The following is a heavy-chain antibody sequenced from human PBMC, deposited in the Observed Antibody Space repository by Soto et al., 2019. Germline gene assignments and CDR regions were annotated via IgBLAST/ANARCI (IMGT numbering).Heavy chain of an antibody. V-gene: IGHV3-15*07. CDR3: CWQARQNHHVFDV. CDR2: IKSKTDGGTT. J-gene: IGHJ3*01. Sequence: LRLSCAASGFTFSNAWMNWVRQAPGKGLEWVGRIKSKTDGGTTDYAAPVKGRFTISRDDSKNTVYLYMSGLTSDDTARYCCCWQARQNHHVFDVWGQGTQVTVSS. CDR1: GFTFSNAW.